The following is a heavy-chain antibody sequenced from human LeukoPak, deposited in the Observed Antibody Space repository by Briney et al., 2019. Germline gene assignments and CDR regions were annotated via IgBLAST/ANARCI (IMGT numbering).Heavy chain of an antibody. D-gene: IGHD1/OR15-1a*01. V-gene: IGHV4-4*07. CDR2: IYTSGST. J-gene: IGHJ4*02. CDR3: ASLTETSTKPIDY. CDR1: GGSISSYY. Sequence: SETLSLTCTVSGGSISSYYWSWIRQPAGKGLEWIGRIYTSGSTNYNPSLKSRVTISVDTSKNQFSLKLSSVTAADTAVYYCASLTETSTKPIDYWAQEPLVTVS.